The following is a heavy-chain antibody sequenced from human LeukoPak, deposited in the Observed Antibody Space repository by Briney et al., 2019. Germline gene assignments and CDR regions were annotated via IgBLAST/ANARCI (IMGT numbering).Heavy chain of an antibody. J-gene: IGHJ4*02. CDR3: AREGGPYRPLDY. CDR2: VNLQGST. Sequence: PSETLSLTCTVSGGSISNYYWSWIRQPPGKGLEWIGEVNLQGSTNYNPSLMGRVAISVDTSENHISLQLTSVTAADTAVYYCAREGGPYRPLDYSGQGTLVTVSS. CDR1: GGSISNYY. V-gene: IGHV4-59*12.